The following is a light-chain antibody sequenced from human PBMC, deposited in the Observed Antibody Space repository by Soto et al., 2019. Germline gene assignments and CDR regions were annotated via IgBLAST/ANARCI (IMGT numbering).Light chain of an antibody. J-gene: IGKJ1*01. V-gene: IGKV3-20*01. CDR3: QQYGNSPT. CDR2: GAS. Sequence: EIVLTQSPGTLSLSPGERATLSCRASQSVSTHLAWYQQKPGQGPRLLIDGASSRASGIPDRFSGSGSGTDFTLTISRLAPEDSAVYYCQQYGNSPTFGQGTKVEVK. CDR1: QSVSTH.